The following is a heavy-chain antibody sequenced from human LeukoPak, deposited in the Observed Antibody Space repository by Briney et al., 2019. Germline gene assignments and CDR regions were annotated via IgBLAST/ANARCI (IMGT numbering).Heavy chain of an antibody. CDR1: GFTFSSYG. Sequence: PGRSLRLSCAASGFTFSSYGMHWVRQAPGKGLEWVAVIWYGGSNKYYADSVKGRFTISRDNSKNTLYLQMNSLRAEDTAVYYCAKDRGGEYSEEVGFDYWGQGTLVTVSS. J-gene: IGHJ4*02. CDR2: IWYGGSNK. D-gene: IGHD6-6*01. CDR3: AKDRGGEYSEEVGFDY. V-gene: IGHV3-30*18.